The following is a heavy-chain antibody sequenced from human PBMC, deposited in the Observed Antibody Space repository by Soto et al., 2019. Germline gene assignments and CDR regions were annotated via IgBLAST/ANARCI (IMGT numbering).Heavy chain of an antibody. J-gene: IGHJ6*03. Sequence: SETLSLTCTVSGGSISSSSYYWGWIRQPPGKGLEWIGSIYYSGSTYYNPSLKSRVTISVDTSKNQFSLKLSSVTAADTAVYYCGTFYGSGSHIPPNYYYYMDVWGKGTTVTVSS. CDR1: GGSISSSSYY. V-gene: IGHV4-39*01. CDR2: IYYSGST. D-gene: IGHD3-10*01. CDR3: GTFYGSGSHIPPNYYYYMDV.